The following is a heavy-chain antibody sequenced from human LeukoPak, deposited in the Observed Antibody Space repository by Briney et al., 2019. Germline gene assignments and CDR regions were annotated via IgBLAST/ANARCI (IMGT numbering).Heavy chain of an antibody. J-gene: IGHJ4*02. CDR2: ISGSGDRT. V-gene: IGHV3-23*01. D-gene: IGHD4/OR15-4a*01. CDR3: TKRGAYLDY. Sequence: PGGSLRLSCAASGFTFSSYAMSWVRQAPGKGLEWVSTISGSGDRTYYADSVKGRFTISRDNSKNTLYLQMDSLRAEDTAVYYCTKRGAYLDYWGQGTLVTVSS. CDR1: GFTFSSYA.